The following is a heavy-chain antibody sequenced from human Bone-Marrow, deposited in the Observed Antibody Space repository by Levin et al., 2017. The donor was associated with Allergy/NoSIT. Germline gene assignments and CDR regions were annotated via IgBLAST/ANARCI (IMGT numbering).Heavy chain of an antibody. CDR2: ISSRGST. CDR1: GGALNDYY. Sequence: ESLKISCSVSGGALNDYYWSWIRQPPGKGLEWIGYISSRGSTDYNPSLKSRVTISVDTSKNLFSLKLTYVTPADMGVYYCAREIVLPATIRPFDLWGQGTLVTVSS. V-gene: IGHV4-59*01. J-gene: IGHJ5*02. D-gene: IGHD2-2*01. CDR3: AREIVLPATIRPFDL.